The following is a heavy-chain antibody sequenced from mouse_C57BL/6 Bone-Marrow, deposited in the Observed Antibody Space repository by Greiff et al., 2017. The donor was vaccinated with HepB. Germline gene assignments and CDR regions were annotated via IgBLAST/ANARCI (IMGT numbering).Heavy chain of an antibody. D-gene: IGHD2-1*01. CDR3: ARRGLLWSLDY. CDR1: GYTFTDYN. V-gene: IGHV1-22*01. CDR2: INPNNGGT. Sequence: EVQLQESGPELVKPGASVKMSCKASGYTFTDYNMHWVKQSHGKSLEWIGYINPNNGGTSYNQKFKGEATLTVNKSSSTAYMELRSLTSEDSAVYYCARRGLLWSLDYWGQGTTLTVSS. J-gene: IGHJ2*01.